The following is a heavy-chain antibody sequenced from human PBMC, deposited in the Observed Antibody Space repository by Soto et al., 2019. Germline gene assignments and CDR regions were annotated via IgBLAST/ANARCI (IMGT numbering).Heavy chain of an antibody. Sequence: GASVKVSCKASGYTFTSYAMHWVRQAPGQRLEWMGWINGGNGNTYYSEHFQGRVTFTRDTSAGTVYMQLSSLTSEDTAVYYCARAPRAAGDYYFDYWGQGTPVTVSS. J-gene: IGHJ4*02. CDR3: ARAPRAAGDYYFDY. CDR2: INGGNGNT. D-gene: IGHD6-25*01. CDR1: GYTFTSYA. V-gene: IGHV1-3*01.